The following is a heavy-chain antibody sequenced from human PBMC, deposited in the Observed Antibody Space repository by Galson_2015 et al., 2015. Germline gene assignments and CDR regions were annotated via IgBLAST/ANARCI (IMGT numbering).Heavy chain of an antibody. Sequence: LSLTCAVYGGSFSGYYWSWIRQPPGKGLEWIGEIYHGVNTKYNPSLESRVTISVDTSKNQFSLNLSSVTAADTAVYYCARGRHSDRSYTMGFYYYGMDVWGLGTTVTVSS. CDR1: GGSFSGYY. V-gene: IGHV4-34*01. D-gene: IGHD2-2*02. CDR2: IYHGVNT. J-gene: IGHJ6*02. CDR3: ARGRHSDRSYTMGFYYYGMDV.